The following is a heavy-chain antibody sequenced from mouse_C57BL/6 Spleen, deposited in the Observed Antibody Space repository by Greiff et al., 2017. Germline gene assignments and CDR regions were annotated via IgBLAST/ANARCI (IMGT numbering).Heavy chain of an antibody. CDR3: TEGLGRVFAY. CDR1: GFTFSNYW. V-gene: IGHV6-3*01. D-gene: IGHD4-1*01. CDR2: IRLKSDNYAT. J-gene: IGHJ3*01. Sequence: EVKVVESGGGLVQPGGSMKLSCVASGFTFSNYWMNWVRQSPETGLEWVAQIRLKSDNYATHYAESVKGRFTISRDDSKSSVYLQMNNLRAEDTGIYYCTEGLGRVFAYWGQGTLVTVSA.